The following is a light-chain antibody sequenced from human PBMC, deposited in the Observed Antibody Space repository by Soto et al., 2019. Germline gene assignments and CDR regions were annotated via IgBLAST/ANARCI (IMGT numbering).Light chain of an antibody. CDR1: TGAVTSGHY. Sequence: QAVVTQEPSLTVSPGGTVTLTCGSSTGAVTSGHYPYWIQQKPGQAPTTLFYDTSNKHSWTPARFSGSLLGGKAALTLSGAQPEDEANYYCLLSYSGARVVFGGGTQLTVL. J-gene: IGLJ2*01. CDR2: DTS. CDR3: LLSYSGARVV. V-gene: IGLV7-46*01.